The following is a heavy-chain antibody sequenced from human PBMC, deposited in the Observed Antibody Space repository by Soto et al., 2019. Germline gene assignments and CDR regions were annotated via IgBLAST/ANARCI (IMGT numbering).Heavy chain of an antibody. D-gene: IGHD5-18*01. CDR1: GYTFSNFG. CDR2: ISGYNGNT. Sequence: QVQLVQSGAEVMTPGASVKVSCKASGYTFSNFGLSWVRQAPGQGLEWMGGISGYNGNTNSAERFQGTVTMTTDTSTSTAYLEVRSRTSDDTAVYYCARDKGYGFGWSSSSGMDVWGQGTTVTVSS. J-gene: IGHJ6*02. V-gene: IGHV1-18*01. CDR3: ARDKGYGFGWSSSSGMDV.